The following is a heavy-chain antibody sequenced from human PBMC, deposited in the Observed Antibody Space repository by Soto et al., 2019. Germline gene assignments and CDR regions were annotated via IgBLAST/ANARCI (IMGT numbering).Heavy chain of an antibody. CDR3: ARGYHWSFEK. D-gene: IGHD5-12*01. Sequence: QVQLQQSSPGLVMPSQTLSVTCAISGDTVSTNVAARHWIRQSPSRGLEWLARTYYRSAWYSDYAFSVRGRITINADTSNNQFSLRLDSVTPEDTAVYYCARGYHWSFEKWGQGTLVTVSS. V-gene: IGHV6-1*01. J-gene: IGHJ4*02. CDR2: TYYRSAWYS. CDR1: GDTVSTNVAA.